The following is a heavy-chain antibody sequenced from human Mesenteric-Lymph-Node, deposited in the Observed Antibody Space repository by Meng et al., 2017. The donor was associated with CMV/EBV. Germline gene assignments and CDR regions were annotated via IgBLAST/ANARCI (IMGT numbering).Heavy chain of an antibody. J-gene: IGHJ4*02. CDR2: ISMGRSHI. CDR1: GFIFSSYS. Sequence: GGSLRLSCAASGFIFSSYSMNWVRQAPGKGLEWVSSISMGRSHIYYVDSVKGRFTVSRDNAKNSLYLQMNSLRAEDTAVYYCARARYIAAAPDYWGQGTLVTVSS. D-gene: IGHD6-13*01. V-gene: IGHV3-21*01. CDR3: ARARYIAAAPDY.